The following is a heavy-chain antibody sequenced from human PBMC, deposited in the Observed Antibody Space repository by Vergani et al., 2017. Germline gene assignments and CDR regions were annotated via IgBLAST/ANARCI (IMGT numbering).Heavy chain of an antibody. V-gene: IGHV5-51*01. Sequence: EVQLVQSGAEAKKPGESLKISCKGSGYSFTSYWIGWVRQMPGKGLEWMGIIYPGDSDTRYSPSFQGQVTISADKSISTAYLQWSSLKASDTAMYYCARVGYCSGGSCYSGLTESDYWGQGTLVTVSS. J-gene: IGHJ4*02. CDR3: ARVGYCSGGSCYSGLTESDY. CDR2: IYPGDSDT. CDR1: GYSFTSYW. D-gene: IGHD2-15*01.